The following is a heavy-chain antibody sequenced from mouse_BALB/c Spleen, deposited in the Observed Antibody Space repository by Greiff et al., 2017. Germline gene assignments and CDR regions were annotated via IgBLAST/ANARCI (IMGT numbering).Heavy chain of an antibody. V-gene: IGHV3-6*02. CDR3: AIYYGNYVYAMDY. D-gene: IGHD2-1*01. Sequence: EVKLMESGPGLVKPSQSLSLTCSVTGYSITSGYYWNWIRQFPGNKLEWMGYISYDGSNNYNPSLKNRISITRDTSKNQFFLKLNSVTTEDTATYYCAIYYGNYVYAMDYWGQGTSVTVSS. CDR2: ISYDGSN. CDR1: GYSITSGYY. J-gene: IGHJ4*01.